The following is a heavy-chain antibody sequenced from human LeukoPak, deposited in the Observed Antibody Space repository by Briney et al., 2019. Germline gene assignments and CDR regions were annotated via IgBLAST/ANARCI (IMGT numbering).Heavy chain of an antibody. D-gene: IGHD3-22*01. V-gene: IGHV3-49*04. Sequence: GGSLRLSCAASGFTFSSYWMSWVRQAPGQGLEWVGFIRSKAYGGTTEYAASMKGRFTISRDDSKSIAYLQMNSLKTEDTAVYYCTRDGVTMIVLVTEYYFDYWGQGTLVTVSS. CDR3: TRDGVTMIVLVTEYYFDY. CDR2: IRSKAYGGTT. J-gene: IGHJ4*02. CDR1: GFTFSSYW.